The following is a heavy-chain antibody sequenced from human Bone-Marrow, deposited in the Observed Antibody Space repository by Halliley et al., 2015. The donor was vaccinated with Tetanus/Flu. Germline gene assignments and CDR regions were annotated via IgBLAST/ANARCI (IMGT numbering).Heavy chain of an antibody. V-gene: IGHV1-46*01. Sequence: QMQLVQSGAAVKKPGASVEVSCKASGYTFTNIYIHWVRQAPGQGLDWMGRIIPSDGRTIYAQKFKGRVTMTRDTSTSTVSMQLNSLRSEDTAVYYCATDGSKWNLDFWGQGTLVTVSS. CDR3: ATDGSKWNLDF. CDR2: IIPSDGRT. CDR1: GYTFTNIY. D-gene: IGHD1-20*01. J-gene: IGHJ4*02.